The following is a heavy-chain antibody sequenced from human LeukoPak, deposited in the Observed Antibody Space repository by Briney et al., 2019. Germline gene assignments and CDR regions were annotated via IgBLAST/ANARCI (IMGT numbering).Heavy chain of an antibody. D-gene: IGHD2-2*02. CDR3: AKDLVKYRLLYGGYYYGMDV. CDR2: ISGSGGST. J-gene: IGHJ6*02. Sequence: GGSLRLSCAASGFTFSSYAMSWVRQAPGKGLEWVSAISGSGGSTYYADSVKGRFTISRDNSKNTLYLQMNSLRAEDTAVYYCAKDLVKYRLLYGGYYYGMDVWGQGTTVTVSS. V-gene: IGHV3-23*01. CDR1: GFTFSSYA.